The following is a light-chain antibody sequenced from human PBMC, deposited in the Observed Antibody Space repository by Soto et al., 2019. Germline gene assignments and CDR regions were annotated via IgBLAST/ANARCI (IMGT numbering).Light chain of an antibody. CDR3: QQRSNWPLT. CDR2: DAS. Sequence: EIVLTQSPATLSLSPGERATLSCRASQSVSSYLAWYQQKPGQAPRLLIYDASNLQTGIPARFSGSGSGTDFTLTISSLEPEDFALYYCQQRSNWPLTFGGGTKVEIK. CDR1: QSVSSY. V-gene: IGKV3-11*01. J-gene: IGKJ4*01.